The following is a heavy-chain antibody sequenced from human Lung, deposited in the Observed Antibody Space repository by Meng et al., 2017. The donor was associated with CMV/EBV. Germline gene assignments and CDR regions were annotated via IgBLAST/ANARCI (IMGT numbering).Heavy chain of an antibody. CDR3: AKAFSSSWYREYYDY. D-gene: IGHD6-13*01. V-gene: IGHV3-23*01. Sequence: GESLKISCAASGFTFSSFAMSWVRQAPGKGLEWVSAITGSGGSTYYADSVRGRFTISRDNSKNTLYLQLNSLRAEDTAVYYCAKAFSSSWYREYYDYWGQGTLVTVPS. CDR2: ITGSGGST. CDR1: GFTFSSFA. J-gene: IGHJ4*02.